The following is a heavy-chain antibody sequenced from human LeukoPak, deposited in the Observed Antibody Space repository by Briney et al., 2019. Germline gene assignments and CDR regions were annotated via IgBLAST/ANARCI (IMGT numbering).Heavy chain of an antibody. J-gene: IGHJ6*03. CDR1: GGTFSSHA. D-gene: IGHD2-2*01. V-gene: IGHV1-69*13. CDR2: IIPIFGTA. Sequence: GASVKVSCKASGGTFSSHAISWVRQAPGQGLGWMGGIIPIFGTANYAQKFQGRVTITADESTSTAYMELSSLRSEDTAVYYCARVSCSSTSCSREWVYDYMDVWGKGTTVTVSS. CDR3: ARVSCSSTSCSREWVYDYMDV.